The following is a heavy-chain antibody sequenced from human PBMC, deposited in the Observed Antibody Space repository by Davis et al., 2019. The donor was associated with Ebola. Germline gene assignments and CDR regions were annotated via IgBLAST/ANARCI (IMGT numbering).Heavy chain of an antibody. CDR2: INHSGST. CDR3: ARGMTTVTTDYYYYYGMDV. D-gene: IGHD4-17*01. J-gene: IGHJ6*02. CDR1: GGSFSGYY. Sequence: MPSETLSLTCAVYGGSFSGYYWSWIRQPPGKGLEWIGEINHSGSTNYNPSLKSRVTISVDTSKNQFSQKLSSVTAADTAVYYCARGMTTVTTDYYYYYGMDVWGQGTTVTVSS. V-gene: IGHV4-34*01.